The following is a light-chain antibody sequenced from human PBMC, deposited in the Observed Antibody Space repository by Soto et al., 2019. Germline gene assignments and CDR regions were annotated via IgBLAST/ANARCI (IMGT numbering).Light chain of an antibody. CDR1: QSVSSW. CDR3: QQYNSPVT. V-gene: IGKV1-5*01. J-gene: IGKJ1*01. Sequence: DIQMTQSPSTLSASVGDRVTITCRASQSVSSWLAWYQQNPGKAPKLLIYDASSLESGVPSRFSGSGSGTEFTLTISSLQPDDFATYYCQQYNSPVTFGQGTKVEIK. CDR2: DAS.